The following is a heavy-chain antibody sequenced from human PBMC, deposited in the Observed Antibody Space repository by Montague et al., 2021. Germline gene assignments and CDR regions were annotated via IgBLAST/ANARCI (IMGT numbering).Heavy chain of an antibody. CDR1: GGSISSECYY. CDR3: ASGNDYSGNCFDY. Sequence: TLSLTCNVSGGSISSECYYWSWLRQHPGKGLEWIGYIYSSGSTYYSLSLESRISISVYTSQIQFSLRSVSVSAADTAVYFCASGNDYSGNCFDYWGQGTLVTVSS. J-gene: IGHJ4*02. D-gene: IGHD4-23*01. V-gene: IGHV4-31*03. CDR2: IYSSGST.